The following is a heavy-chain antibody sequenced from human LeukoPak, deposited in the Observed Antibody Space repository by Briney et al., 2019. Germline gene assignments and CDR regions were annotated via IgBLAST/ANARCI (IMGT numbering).Heavy chain of an antibody. Sequence: GGSLRLSCAASGFTFSSYGMHWVRQAPGKGLEWVAFIRYDGSNKYYADSVKGRFTISRDNSENTLYLQMNSLRAEDTAVYYCAKGSRGDTAMVRSYFDYWGQGTLVTVSS. CDR2: IRYDGSNK. D-gene: IGHD5-18*01. CDR3: AKGSRGDTAMVRSYFDY. J-gene: IGHJ4*02. CDR1: GFTFSSYG. V-gene: IGHV3-30*02.